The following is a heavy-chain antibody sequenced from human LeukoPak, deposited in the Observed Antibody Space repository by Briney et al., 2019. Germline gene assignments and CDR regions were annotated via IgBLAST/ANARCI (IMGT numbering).Heavy chain of an antibody. Sequence: ASVKVSCKASGYTFTSYYMHWVRQAPGQGLEWMGIINPSGGSTSYAQKFQGRVTMTRDTSTSTVYMELSSLRYEDTAVYYCARAVVGARAFDYWGQGTLVTVSS. CDR1: GYTFTSYY. V-gene: IGHV1-46*01. CDR2: INPSGGST. J-gene: IGHJ4*02. CDR3: ARAVVGARAFDY. D-gene: IGHD1-26*01.